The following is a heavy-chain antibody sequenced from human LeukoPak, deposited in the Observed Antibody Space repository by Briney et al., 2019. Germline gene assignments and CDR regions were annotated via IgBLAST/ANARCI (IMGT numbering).Heavy chain of an antibody. CDR1: GYSISSGYY. CDR3: ASLRERSYYARGFDY. Sequence: SETLSLTCTVSGYSISSGYYWGWIRQPPGKGLEWIGSIYHSGSTYYNPSLKSRVTISVDTSKNQFSLKLSSVTAADTAVYYCASLRERSYYARGFDYWGQGALVTVSS. D-gene: IGHD1-26*01. CDR2: IYHSGST. V-gene: IGHV4-38-2*02. J-gene: IGHJ4*02.